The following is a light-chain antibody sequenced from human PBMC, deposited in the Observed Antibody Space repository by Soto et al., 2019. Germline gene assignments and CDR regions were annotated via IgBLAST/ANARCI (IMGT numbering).Light chain of an antibody. V-gene: IGLV2-14*01. CDR3: ISYSSSSTLVV. CDR2: AVS. Sequence: QSAVTQPASVSGSPGQSITISCTGTSSDVGGFLYVSWFQQHPRKAPKLMIYAVSNRPSGISNRVSGSKSGNTASLTISGLQAEDWGDYYCISYSSSSTLVVFGGGTKLTVL. J-gene: IGLJ2*01. CDR1: SSDVGGFLY.